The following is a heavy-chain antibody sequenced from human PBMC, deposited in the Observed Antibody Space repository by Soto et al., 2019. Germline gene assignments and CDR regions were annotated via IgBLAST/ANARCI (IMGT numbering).Heavy chain of an antibody. CDR3: ALALGPTTGLDY. CDR1: GASTVSHYH. D-gene: IGHD1-26*01. V-gene: IGHV4-31*02. J-gene: IGHJ4*02. Sequence: SETLSLTCSVSGASTVSHYHWTWIRQPPGKGLEWMGYIFNSGTTFYNPSLTSRLSISMDTSGNHFSLELRSVTAADTAVYYCALALGPTTGLDYWGQGAQVTVSS. CDR2: IFNSGTT.